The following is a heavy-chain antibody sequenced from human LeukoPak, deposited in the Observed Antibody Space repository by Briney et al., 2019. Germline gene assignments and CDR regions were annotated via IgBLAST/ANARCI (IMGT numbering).Heavy chain of an antibody. CDR1: GFTFSNAW. Sequence: PGGSLRLSCAASGFTFSNAWMSWVRQAPGKGLEWVGRIKSKTDGGTTDYAAPVKGRFTISRDDSKNTLYLQMNSLKTEDTDVYYCTTRYVWGSYRPSEYFQHWGQGTLVTVSS. D-gene: IGHD3-16*02. CDR3: TTRYVWGSYRPSEYFQH. J-gene: IGHJ1*01. V-gene: IGHV3-15*01. CDR2: IKSKTDGGTT.